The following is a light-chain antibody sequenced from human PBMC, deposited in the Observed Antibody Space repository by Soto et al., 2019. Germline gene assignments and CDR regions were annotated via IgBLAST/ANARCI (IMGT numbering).Light chain of an antibody. Sequence: DIVMTQSPDYLAVSLGERATINCKSSQSPLYSFNDKNYLAWYQQKPGQPPKLLIYWASTRESGVPDRFSGSGSGTDFTLTISSLQAEDVAVYYCQQYYSTLALTFGGGTKVEIK. CDR1: QSPLYSFNDKNY. V-gene: IGKV4-1*01. CDR2: WAS. J-gene: IGKJ4*01. CDR3: QQYYSTLALT.